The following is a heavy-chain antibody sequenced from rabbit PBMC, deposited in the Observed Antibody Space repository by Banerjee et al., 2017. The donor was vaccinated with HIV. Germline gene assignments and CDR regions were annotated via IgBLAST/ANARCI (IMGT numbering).Heavy chain of an antibody. D-gene: IGHD4-1*01. CDR3: ARDPVNLSGWYFNL. J-gene: IGHJ4*01. V-gene: IGHV1S40*01. Sequence: ASWAKRRFTISKTSSTTVTLQMTSLTAADTATYFCARDPVNLSGWYFNLWGPGTLVTVS.